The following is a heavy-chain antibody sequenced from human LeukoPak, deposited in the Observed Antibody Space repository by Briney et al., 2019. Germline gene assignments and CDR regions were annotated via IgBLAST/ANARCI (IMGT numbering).Heavy chain of an antibody. CDR3: AREIESQLLSNPFDI. D-gene: IGHD2-2*01. J-gene: IGHJ3*02. CDR2: IRYDGSDK. CDR1: TLIFSNYA. Sequence: PGRSLRLSCAASTLIFSNYAIHWVRQAPGKGLEWVAVIRYDGSDKYYADSVKGRFTISRDNSKNTLYLQMNSLRPEDTVVYYCAREIESQLLSNPFDIWGQGTMVTVSS. V-gene: IGHV3-30-3*01.